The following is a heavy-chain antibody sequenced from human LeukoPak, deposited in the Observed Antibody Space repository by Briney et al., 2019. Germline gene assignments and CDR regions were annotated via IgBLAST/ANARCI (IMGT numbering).Heavy chain of an antibody. CDR1: GYSISSGYY. Sequence: NASETLSLTCTVSGYSISSGYYWGWIRQPPGKGLEWIGSIYHSGSTYYNPSLKSRVTISVDTSKNQFSLKLSSVTAADTAVYYCAREDYAADWFDPWGPGTLVTVSS. CDR2: IYHSGST. CDR3: AREDYAADWFDP. D-gene: IGHD2-2*01. V-gene: IGHV4-38-2*02. J-gene: IGHJ5*02.